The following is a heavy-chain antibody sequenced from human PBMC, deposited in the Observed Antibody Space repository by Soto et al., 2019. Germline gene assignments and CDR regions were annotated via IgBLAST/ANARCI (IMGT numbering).Heavy chain of an antibody. D-gene: IGHD3-3*01. Sequence: GASVKVSCKASGYTFTSYAMHWVRQAPGQRLEWMGWINAGNGNTKYSQKFQGRVTITRDTSASTAYMELSSLRSEDTAVYYCARGPRGTIFGLLDYWGQGTLVTVSS. CDR2: INAGNGNT. V-gene: IGHV1-3*01. CDR1: GYTFTSYA. J-gene: IGHJ4*02. CDR3: ARGPRGTIFGLLDY.